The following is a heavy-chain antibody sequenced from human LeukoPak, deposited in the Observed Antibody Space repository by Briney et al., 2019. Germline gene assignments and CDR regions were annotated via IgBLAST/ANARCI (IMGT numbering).Heavy chain of an antibody. V-gene: IGHV3-53*01. CDR1: GFTVSSNY. Sequence: GGSLRLSCAASGFTVSSNYMSWVRQAPGKGLEWVSVIYSGGSTYYADSVKGRFTISRDNAKNSLYLQMNSLRAEDTAVYYCARVRYCSGGSCYFLDYWGQGTLVTVSS. D-gene: IGHD2-15*01. J-gene: IGHJ4*02. CDR2: IYSGGST. CDR3: ARVRYCSGGSCYFLDY.